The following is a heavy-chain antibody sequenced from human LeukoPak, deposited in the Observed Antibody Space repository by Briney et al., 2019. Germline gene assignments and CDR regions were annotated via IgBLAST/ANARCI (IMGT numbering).Heavy chain of an antibody. Sequence: SQTLSLTCTVSGGSISSGDYYWSWIRQPPGKGLEWIGYIYYSGSTYYNPSLKSRVTISVGTSKNQFSLKLSSVTAADTAVYYCARSRHYYGMDVWGQGTTVTVSS. CDR2: IYYSGST. V-gene: IGHV4-30-4*01. J-gene: IGHJ6*02. CDR3: ARSRHYYGMDV. CDR1: GGSISSGDYY.